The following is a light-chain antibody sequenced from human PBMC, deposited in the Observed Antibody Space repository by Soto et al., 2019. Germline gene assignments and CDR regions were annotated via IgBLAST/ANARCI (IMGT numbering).Light chain of an antibody. CDR3: QQYSDSPPGYT. Sequence: EIELTQSPGTLSLSPGERATLSCRASQSVTTNFLAWYQQKPGQAPRLLIYHASSRATGIPDRFSGSGSGTDFTLTISRLEPEDFAVYYCQQYSDSPPGYTFGQGTNLEIK. V-gene: IGKV3-20*01. J-gene: IGKJ2*01. CDR2: HAS. CDR1: QSVTTNF.